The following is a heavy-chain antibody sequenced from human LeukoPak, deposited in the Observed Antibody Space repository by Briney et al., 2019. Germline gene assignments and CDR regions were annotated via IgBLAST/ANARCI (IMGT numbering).Heavy chain of an antibody. CDR1: GFTFSTYV. CDR2: ISSNGDNT. CDR3: VRGTGY. Sequence: GGSLRLSCSVSGFTFSTYVMHWVRQAPGKGLEYVSAISSNGDNTYYADSVKGRFTSSRDNSKNTLYLQMSSLRADDTAVYYCVRGTGYWGQGTLVTVSS. V-gene: IGHV3-64D*06. J-gene: IGHJ4*02.